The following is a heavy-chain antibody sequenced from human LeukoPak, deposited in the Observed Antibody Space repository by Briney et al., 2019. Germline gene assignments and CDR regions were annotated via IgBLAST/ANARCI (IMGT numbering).Heavy chain of an antibody. D-gene: IGHD2-2*01. J-gene: IGHJ3*02. CDR2: IRYDGSNK. Sequence: PGGSLRLSCAASGFTFSSYGMHWVRQAPGKGLEWVAFIRYDGSNKYYADSVKGRFTIPRDNSKNTLYLQMNSLRAEDTAVYYCAKDRPAAAWVGGDAFDIWGQGTMVTVSS. CDR1: GFTFSSYG. V-gene: IGHV3-30*02. CDR3: AKDRPAAAWVGGDAFDI.